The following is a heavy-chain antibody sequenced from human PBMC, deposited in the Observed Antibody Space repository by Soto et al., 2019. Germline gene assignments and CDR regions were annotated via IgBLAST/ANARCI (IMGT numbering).Heavy chain of an antibody. J-gene: IGHJ4*02. Sequence: PSETLSLTCTVSGGSMSRYYWSWIRQPPGKGLECIGYIYYTGSTNYNPSLKSRVTISIDTSKNQISLNLTSVSAADTAVYYCARHATRCYDHWGQGTLVTVSS. CDR2: IYYTGST. D-gene: IGHD2-15*01. CDR1: GGSMSRYY. CDR3: ARHATRCYDH. V-gene: IGHV4-59*08.